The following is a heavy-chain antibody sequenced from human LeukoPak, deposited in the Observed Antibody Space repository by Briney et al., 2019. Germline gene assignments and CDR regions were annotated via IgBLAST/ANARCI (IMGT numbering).Heavy chain of an antibody. CDR3: ARVSGPGMNEYYHL. CDR1: GITFSGAW. D-gene: IGHD3-10*01. Sequence: GGSLRLSCAASGITFSGAWMHWVRQAPGKGLVWVSRINDDGSSRRYANSVKGRFTISRDSAKNTLFLQMDSLRAEDTAVYYCARVSGPGMNEYYHLWGQGTLVTVSS. V-gene: IGHV3-74*01. CDR2: INDDGSSR. J-gene: IGHJ1*01.